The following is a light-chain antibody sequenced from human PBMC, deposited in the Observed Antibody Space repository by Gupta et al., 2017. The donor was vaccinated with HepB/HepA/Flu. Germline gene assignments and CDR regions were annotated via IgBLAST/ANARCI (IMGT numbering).Light chain of an antibody. CDR2: VNSDGTH. V-gene: IGLV4-69*01. CDR1: SGHSNYA. CDR3: QTWGAGMV. J-gene: IGLJ2*01. Sequence: QLVLTQSPSASASLGASVKLTCTLSSGHSNYAIAWHQQQPEKGPRYLMKVNSDGTHNKGDGIPDRFSGSSSGAERYLTITSLQSEDEADYYCQTWGAGMVFGGGTKLTVL.